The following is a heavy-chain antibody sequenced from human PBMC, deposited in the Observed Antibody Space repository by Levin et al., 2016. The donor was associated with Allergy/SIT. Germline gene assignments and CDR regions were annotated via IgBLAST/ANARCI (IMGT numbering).Heavy chain of an antibody. Sequence: GGSLRLSCTASGFTFGDYAMSWVRQAPGKGLEWVGFIRSKAYGGTTEYAASVKGRFTISRDDSKSIAYLQMNSLKTEDTAVYYCTNMVVAAGPTDYWGQGTLVTVSS. CDR2: IRSKAYGGTT. CDR3: TNMVVAAGPTDY. CDR1: GFTFGDYA. D-gene: IGHD2-15*01. J-gene: IGHJ4*02. V-gene: IGHV3-49*04.